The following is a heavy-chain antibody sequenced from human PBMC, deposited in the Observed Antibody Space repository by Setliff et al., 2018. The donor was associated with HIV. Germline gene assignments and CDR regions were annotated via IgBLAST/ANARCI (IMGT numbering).Heavy chain of an antibody. V-gene: IGHV3-74*01. J-gene: IGHJ4*02. CDR3: ATNRRDCYSASCPFTS. CDR2: IVSDGSGT. D-gene: IGHD2-2*01. CDR1: GFFFSTYW. Sequence: PGESLKISCAASGFFFSTYWMNWVRQAPGKGPQWVARIVSDGSGTSHADAVKGRFTISRDNAKNTLFLQMNSLRAEDSAMYYCATNRRDCYSASCPFTSWGQGTLVTVSS.